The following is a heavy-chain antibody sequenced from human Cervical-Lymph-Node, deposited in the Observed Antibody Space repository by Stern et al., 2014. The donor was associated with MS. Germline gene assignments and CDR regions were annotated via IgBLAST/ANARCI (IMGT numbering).Heavy chain of an antibody. CDR3: ARWIVTNRPAATLHNLFDP. CDR1: GGTFSSSYA. D-gene: IGHD2-15*01. V-gene: IGHV1-69*04. Sequence: QVQLVQSGAEVKKPGSSVNVSCKASGGTFSSSYAVSWVRQAPGQGLEWMGRIIPMTGLANYAQKFQTILTITADKSSSTVYMRLSSLTSEDTALYYCARWIVTNRPAATLHNLFDPWGQGTLVTVSS. CDR2: IIPMTGLA. J-gene: IGHJ5*02.